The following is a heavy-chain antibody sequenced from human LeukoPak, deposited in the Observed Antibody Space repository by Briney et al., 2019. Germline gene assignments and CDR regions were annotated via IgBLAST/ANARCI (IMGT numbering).Heavy chain of an antibody. CDR1: GAYFTNYY. J-gene: IGHJ4*02. Sequence: SETLSLTCTVSGAYFTNYYWSFIRQPPGKGLEWIGSIYYSGSTYYNPSLKSRVTISVNTSKNQFSLKLSSVTAADTAVYYCARVYYDILTGSYYFDYWGQGTLVTVSS. CDR2: IYYSGST. CDR3: ARVYYDILTGSYYFDY. V-gene: IGHV4-59*05. D-gene: IGHD3-9*01.